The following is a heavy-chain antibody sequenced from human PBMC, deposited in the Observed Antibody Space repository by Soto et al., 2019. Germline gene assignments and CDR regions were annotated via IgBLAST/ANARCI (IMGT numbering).Heavy chain of an antibody. Sequence: WGSLRLSCAASGFTVSDNYMSWVRQAPGKGLEWVSVIYSGGSTYYADSAKGRFTISRDNSKNTLYLQMNSLRAEDTAVYYCARIRAYYDSSGYYLTGFGAFDIWGQGTMVTVSS. CDR1: GFTVSDNY. J-gene: IGHJ3*02. CDR3: ARIRAYYDSSGYYLTGFGAFDI. D-gene: IGHD3-22*01. V-gene: IGHV3-53*01. CDR2: IYSGGST.